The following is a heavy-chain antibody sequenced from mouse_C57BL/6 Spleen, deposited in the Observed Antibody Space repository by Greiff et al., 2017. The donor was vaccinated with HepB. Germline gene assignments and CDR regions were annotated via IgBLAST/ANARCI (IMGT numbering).Heavy chain of an antibody. Sequence: VKLQQSGPGLVQPSQSLSITCTVSGFSLTRYGVHWVRQSPGKGLEWLGVIWSGGSTDNNAAFISRLSISKDNSTSQFFCKMNSLHVDDTAIYSCAREGTYYSNPYAMDYWGQGTSVTVSS. CDR1: GFSLTRYG. CDR2: IWSGGST. J-gene: IGHJ4*01. CDR3: AREGTYYSNPYAMDY. D-gene: IGHD2-5*01. V-gene: IGHV2-2*01.